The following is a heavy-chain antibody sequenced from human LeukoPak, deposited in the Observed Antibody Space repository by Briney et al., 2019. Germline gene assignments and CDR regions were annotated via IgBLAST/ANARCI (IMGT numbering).Heavy chain of an antibody. D-gene: IGHD3-10*01. J-gene: IGHJ3*02. Sequence: EASVKVSCKASGYTFTGYYMHWVRQAPGQGLEWMGWISAYNGNTNYAQKLQGRVTMTTDTSTSTAYMELRSLRSDDTAVYYCAGVFRDDAFDIWGQGTMVTVSS. CDR3: AGVFRDDAFDI. CDR1: GYTFTGYY. CDR2: ISAYNGNT. V-gene: IGHV1-18*04.